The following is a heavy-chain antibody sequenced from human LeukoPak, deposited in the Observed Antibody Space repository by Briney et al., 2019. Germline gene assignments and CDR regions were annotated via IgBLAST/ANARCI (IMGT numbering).Heavy chain of an antibody. J-gene: IGHJ3*02. V-gene: IGHV4-34*01. CDR3: ARHRLEGDLFDI. CDR2: IDHRGSA. CDR1: GASLSDYY. Sequence: SETLSLSCAVHGASLSDYYWTWIRQSPEKGLECIGAIDHRGSANYNPSLESRVTISLDTSKNQFSLKLTSATAADTALYFCARHRLEGDLFDIWGQGTMVTVS. D-gene: IGHD3-3*01.